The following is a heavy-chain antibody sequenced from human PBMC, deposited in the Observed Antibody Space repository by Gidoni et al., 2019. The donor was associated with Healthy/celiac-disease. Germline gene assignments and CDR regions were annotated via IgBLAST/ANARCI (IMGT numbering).Heavy chain of an antibody. CDR3: ARASVQLVRPAAFDI. V-gene: IGHV3-74*01. CDR2: INSDGSST. Sequence: APGKGLVWVSRINSDGSSTSYADSVKGRFTIPRDNAKNTLYLQMNSLRAEDTAVYYCARASVQLVRPAAFDIWGQGTMVTVSS. D-gene: IGHD1-1*01. J-gene: IGHJ3*02.